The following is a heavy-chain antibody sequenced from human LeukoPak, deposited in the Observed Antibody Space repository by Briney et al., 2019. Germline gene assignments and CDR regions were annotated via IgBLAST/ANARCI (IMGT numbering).Heavy chain of an antibody. V-gene: IGHV3-7*01. J-gene: IGHJ4*02. D-gene: IGHD1-26*01. Sequence: PGGSLRLSCAASGFTFSDYWMTRVRQVPGKGLEWVANVGRDGSEKNYVDSVEGRFTISRDNAKKSLDLEMNSLRVEDTALYYCAKVGTWELQRVFENWGQGTLVTVSS. CDR3: AKVGTWELQRVFEN. CDR2: VGRDGSEK. CDR1: GFTFSDYW.